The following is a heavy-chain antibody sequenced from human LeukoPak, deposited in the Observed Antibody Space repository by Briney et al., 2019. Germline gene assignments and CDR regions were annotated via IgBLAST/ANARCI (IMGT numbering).Heavy chain of an antibody. V-gene: IGHV4-34*01. CDR3: ARDGDSSGWTRSDY. D-gene: IGHD6-19*01. Sequence: SETLSLTCAVYGGSFSGYYWSWIRQPPGKGLEWIGEINHSGSTNYNPSLKSRVAISVDTSKNQFSLKLSSVTAADTAVYYCARDGDSSGWTRSDYWGQGTLVIVSS. J-gene: IGHJ4*02. CDR1: GGSFSGYY. CDR2: INHSGST.